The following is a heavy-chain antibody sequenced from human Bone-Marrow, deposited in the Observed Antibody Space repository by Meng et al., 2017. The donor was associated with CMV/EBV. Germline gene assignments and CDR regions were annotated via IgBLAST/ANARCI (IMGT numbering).Heavy chain of an antibody. CDR3: ARGSGYQLLSHEHNWFDP. V-gene: IGHV1-2*02. CDR2: INPNSGGT. Sequence: ASVKVSCKASGYTFTGYYMHWVRQAPGQGLEWMGWINPNSGGTNYAQKFQGRVTMTRDTSISTAYMELSRLRSDDTAVYYCARGSGYQLLSHEHNWFDPWGQGTLVTFYS. CDR1: GYTFTGYY. D-gene: IGHD2-2*01. J-gene: IGHJ5*02.